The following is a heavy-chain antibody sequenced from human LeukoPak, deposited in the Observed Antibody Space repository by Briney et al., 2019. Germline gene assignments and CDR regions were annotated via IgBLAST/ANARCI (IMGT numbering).Heavy chain of an antibody. CDR1: GGSFSGYY. CDR3: ARVIRTTGYYSNPKSGSFDF. V-gene: IGHV4-59*10. J-gene: IGHJ4*02. D-gene: IGHD3-9*01. CDR2: IYSSGNT. Sequence: SETLSLTCAVYGGSFSGYYWTWIRQPAGKGLEWIGRIYSSGNTNYNPSLKSRVTMSLDTSKNQFSLKLSSVTAADTAVYYCARVIRTTGYYSNPKSGSFDFWGQGTLVTVSS.